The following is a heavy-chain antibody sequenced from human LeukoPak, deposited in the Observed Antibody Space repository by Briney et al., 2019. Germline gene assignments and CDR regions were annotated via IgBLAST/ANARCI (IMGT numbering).Heavy chain of an antibody. J-gene: IGHJ4*02. CDR2: IIPIFGTA. D-gene: IGHD5-12*01. Sequence: SVKVSCKASGGTFSSYAISWVRQAPGQGLEWMGGIIPIFGTANYAQKFQGRVTITTDESTSTAYMELSSLRSEDTAVYYCASLYSGYGSRLYYFDYWGQGTLAT. CDR1: GGTFSSYA. V-gene: IGHV1-69*05. CDR3: ASLYSGYGSRLYYFDY.